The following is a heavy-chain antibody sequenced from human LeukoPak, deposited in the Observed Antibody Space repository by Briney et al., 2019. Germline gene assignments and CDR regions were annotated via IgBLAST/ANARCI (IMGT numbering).Heavy chain of an antibody. V-gene: IGHV4-39*07. CDR3: ARDSGSYPKPLYYFDY. J-gene: IGHJ4*02. CDR1: GVSISSSSFY. Sequence: PSETLSLTCTVSGVSISSSSFYWGWIRQPPGKGLEWLGSIFYSGSTYYNPSLKSRVTISVDTSKNLFSLRLNSVTAADTAVYYCARDSGSYPKPLYYFDYWGQGTLVTVSS. CDR2: IFYSGST. D-gene: IGHD1-26*01.